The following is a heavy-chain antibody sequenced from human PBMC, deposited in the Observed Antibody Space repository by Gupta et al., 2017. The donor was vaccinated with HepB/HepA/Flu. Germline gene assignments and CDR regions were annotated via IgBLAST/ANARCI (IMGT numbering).Heavy chain of an antibody. J-gene: IGHJ4*02. V-gene: IGHV1-69*01. CDR3: AREAIVVVPAASYFDY. D-gene: IGHD2-2*01. CDR2: IIPIFGTA. CDR1: GGTFSSYA. Sequence: QVQLVQSGAAVKKPGSSVKVTCKASGGTFSSYAISWVRQAPGQGLEWMGGIIPIFGTANYAQKFQGRVTITADESTSTAYMELSSLRSEDTAVYYCAREAIVVVPAASYFDYWGQGTLVTVSS.